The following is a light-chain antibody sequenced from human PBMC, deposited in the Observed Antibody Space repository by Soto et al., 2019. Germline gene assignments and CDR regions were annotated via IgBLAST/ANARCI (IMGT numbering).Light chain of an antibody. Sequence: DIQMTQSPSSLSASVGARVSITCQASEDIRTSLSWFQHKPGRAPKLLIYGAFYLDTGVPSRFRGSGSGTDFTLTISSLQPEDIATYYCQHYNNLPPFTFGPGTIVDIK. CDR2: GAF. CDR3: QHYNNLPPFT. V-gene: IGKV1-33*01. J-gene: IGKJ3*01. CDR1: EDIRTS.